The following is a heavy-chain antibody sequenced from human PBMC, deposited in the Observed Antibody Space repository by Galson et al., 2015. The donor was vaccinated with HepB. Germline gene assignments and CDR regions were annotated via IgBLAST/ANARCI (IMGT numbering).Heavy chain of an antibody. CDR2: IWYDGSNK. V-gene: IGHV3-33*01. CDR3: ARETASYLGSGTNYFDY. J-gene: IGHJ4*02. D-gene: IGHD2-2*01. CDR1: GFTFSSYG. Sequence: SLRLSCAASGFTFSSYGMHWVRQAPGKGLEWVAVIWYDGSNKYYADSVKGRFTISRDNSKNTLYLQMNSLRAEDTAVYYCARETASYLGSGTNYFDYWGQGTLVTVSS.